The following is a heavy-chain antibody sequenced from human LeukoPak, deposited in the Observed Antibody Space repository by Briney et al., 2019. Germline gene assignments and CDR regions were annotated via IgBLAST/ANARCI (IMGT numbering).Heavy chain of an antibody. V-gene: IGHV4-59*08. CDR2: IYYSGST. J-gene: IGHJ5*02. D-gene: IGHD2-2*01. CDR3: AGTLAVPAAMPTDP. CDR1: GGSISSYY. Sequence: PSETLSLTCTVSGGSISSYYWSWIRQPPGKGLEWIGYIYYSGSTNYNPSLKSRVTISVDTSKNQFSLKLSSVTAADTAVYYCAGTLAVPAAMPTDPWGQGTLVTVSS.